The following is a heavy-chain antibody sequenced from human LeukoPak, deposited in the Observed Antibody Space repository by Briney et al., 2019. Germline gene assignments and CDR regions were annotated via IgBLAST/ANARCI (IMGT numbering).Heavy chain of an antibody. CDR3: ARDRERYSSSWAEYFQH. CDR2: ISSSSSYT. CDR1: GFTFSDYY. Sequence: GGSLRLSCAASGFTFSDYYMSWIRQAPGKGLEWVSYISSSSSYTNYADSVKGRFTISRDNAKNSLYLQMNSLRAEDTAVYYCARDRERYSSSWAEYFQHWGHGTLVTVSS. D-gene: IGHD6-13*01. J-gene: IGHJ1*01. V-gene: IGHV3-11*06.